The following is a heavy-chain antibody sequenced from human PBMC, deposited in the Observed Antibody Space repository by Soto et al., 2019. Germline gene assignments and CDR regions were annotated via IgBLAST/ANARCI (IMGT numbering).Heavy chain of an antibody. D-gene: IGHD2-2*01. CDR3: ARGVGSYSYYMDV. Sequence: QVQLVESGGGVVQPGRSLRLSCAASGFIFNSYGMHWVRQAPGKGLEWVAIIWYDGSNKYYADSVKGRFTLTRDNSENTLYLQMNSLRAEDTAVYYCARGVGSYSYYMDVWGKGTTVTVSS. J-gene: IGHJ6*03. CDR1: GFIFNSYG. V-gene: IGHV3-33*01. CDR2: IWYDGSNK.